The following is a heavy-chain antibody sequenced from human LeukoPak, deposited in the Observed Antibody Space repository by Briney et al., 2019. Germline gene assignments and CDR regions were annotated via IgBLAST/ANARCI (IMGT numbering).Heavy chain of an antibody. Sequence: VASMKVSCKASGYTFTSYGISWVRQAPGQGLEWMGWISVNDGYTMYGQKPQGRVTMTADTSTSTAYMELRSLRSDDTAVYYCARGYYGDYMPAEYFQHWGQGTLVTVSS. CDR2: ISVNDGYT. V-gene: IGHV1-18*01. D-gene: IGHD4-17*01. CDR1: GYTFTSYG. CDR3: ARGYYGDYMPAEYFQH. J-gene: IGHJ1*01.